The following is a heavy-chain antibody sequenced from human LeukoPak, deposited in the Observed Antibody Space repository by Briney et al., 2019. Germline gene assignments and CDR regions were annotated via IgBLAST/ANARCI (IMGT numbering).Heavy chain of an antibody. J-gene: IGHJ4*02. CDR1: GFILSAHG. D-gene: IGHD1-26*01. CDR3: ARDLSFGSLDF. CDR2: MWDDGSRE. V-gene: IGHV3-33*01. Sequence: GGSPRLSCAASGFILSAHGMHWVRQAPGKGLEWVAGMWDDGSREDYADSVKGRFTIYRDMSKNTLNLQMNSLRVEDTAMFYCARDLSFGSLDFRGQGTLVTVSS.